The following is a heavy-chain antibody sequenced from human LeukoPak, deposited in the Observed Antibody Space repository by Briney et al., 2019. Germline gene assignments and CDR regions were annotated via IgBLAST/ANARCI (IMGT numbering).Heavy chain of an antibody. CDR1: GGSISSVSYS. Sequence: SETLSLTCTVSGGSISSVSYSWSWIRQPAGKGLEWIGRIYTSGSTNYNPSLKSRVTISVDTSKHQFSLKLSSVTAADTAVYYCARSELNDYSRFWGQGILVAVSS. D-gene: IGHD4-11*01. CDR2: IYTSGST. V-gene: IGHV4-61*02. J-gene: IGHJ4*02. CDR3: ARSELNDYSRF.